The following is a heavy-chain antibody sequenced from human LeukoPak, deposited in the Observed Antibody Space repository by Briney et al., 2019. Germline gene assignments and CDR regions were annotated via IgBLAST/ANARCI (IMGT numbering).Heavy chain of an antibody. CDR3: ARDSRLFPAAGTHDAFDI. D-gene: IGHD6-13*01. CDR1: GYTFTSYG. Sequence: GASVKVSCKASGYTFTSYGISWMRQAPGQGLEWMGWISAYNGNTNYAQKLQGRVTMTTDTSTSTAYMELSSLRSEDTAVYYCARDSRLFPAAGTHDAFDIWGQGTMVTVSS. J-gene: IGHJ3*02. CDR2: ISAYNGNT. V-gene: IGHV1-18*01.